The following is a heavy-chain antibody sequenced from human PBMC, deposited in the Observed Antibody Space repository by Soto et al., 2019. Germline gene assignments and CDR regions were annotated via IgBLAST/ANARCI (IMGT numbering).Heavy chain of an antibody. V-gene: IGHV3-33*01. D-gene: IGHD6-19*01. J-gene: IGHJ6*02. CDR3: ARLQLLVGGYYYGLDV. CDR2: IWYDGSNK. CDR1: GFTFSSYG. Sequence: QVQLVESGGGVVQPGRSLRLSCAASGFTFSSYGMHWVRQAPGKGLEWVAVIWYDGSNKYYADSVKGRFTISRDNSKNTLYLQMNSLRAVDTAVYYCARLQLLVGGYYYGLDVWGQGTTVTVSS.